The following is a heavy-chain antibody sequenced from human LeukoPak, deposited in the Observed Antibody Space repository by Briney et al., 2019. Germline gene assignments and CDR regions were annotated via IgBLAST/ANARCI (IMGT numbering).Heavy chain of an antibody. Sequence: GASVKVSCKASGGTFSSYAISWVRQAPGQGLEWMGRIIPILGIANYAQKFQGRVTITADKSTSTAYMELSSLRSEDTAVYYCARTTYCSGGSCYSGSYYGMDVWGQGTTVTVSS. V-gene: IGHV1-69*04. CDR3: ARTTYCSGGSCYSGSYYGMDV. D-gene: IGHD2-15*01. CDR1: GGTFSSYA. J-gene: IGHJ6*02. CDR2: IIPILGIA.